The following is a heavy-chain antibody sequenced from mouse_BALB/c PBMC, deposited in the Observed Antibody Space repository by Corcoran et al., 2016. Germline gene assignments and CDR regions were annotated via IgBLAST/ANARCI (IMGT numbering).Heavy chain of an antibody. Sequence: EVLLQQSGPELVKPGASVKITCKASGYTFTDYNMDWVKQSHGKSLEWIGDINPRSRGTIYNQTFEGRATLTVDKSSSTAYMELRSLTSEDTAVYYWARWGIPTFDYWGQCTTVTVSS. J-gene: IGHJ2*01. CDR2: INPRSRGT. CDR1: GYTFTDYN. V-gene: IGHV1-18*01. CDR3: ARWGIPTFDY. D-gene: IGHD1-1*01.